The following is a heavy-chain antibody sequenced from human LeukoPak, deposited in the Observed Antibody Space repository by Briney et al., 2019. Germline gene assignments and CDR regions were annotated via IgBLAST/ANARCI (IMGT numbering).Heavy chain of an antibody. CDR2: IYYSGST. J-gene: IGHJ4*02. CDR1: GASISSGDYY. D-gene: IGHD2-15*01. V-gene: IGHV4-30-4*01. Sequence: SQTLSLTCTVSGASISSGDYYWSWIRQPPGKGLEWIGYIYYSGSTYYNPSLKSRFTISVDTSKNQFSLKLSSVTAADTAVYYCASGTSSYCSGGSCYPIWGQGTLVTVSS. CDR3: ASGTSSYCSGGSCYPI.